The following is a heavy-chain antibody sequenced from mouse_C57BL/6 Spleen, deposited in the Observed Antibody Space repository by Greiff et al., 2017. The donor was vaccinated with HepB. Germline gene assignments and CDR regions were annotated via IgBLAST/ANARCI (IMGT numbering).Heavy chain of an antibody. CDR3: ASLYGSSYGFAY. J-gene: IGHJ3*01. V-gene: IGHV5-4*03. CDR1: GFTFSSYA. CDR2: ISDGGSYT. Sequence: EVKLMESGGGSVKPGGSLKLSCAASGFTFSSYAMSWVRQTPEKRLEWVATISDGGSYTYYPDNVKGRFTISRDNAKNNLYLQMSHLKSEDTAMYYCASLYGSSYGFAYWGQGTLVTVSA. D-gene: IGHD1-1*01.